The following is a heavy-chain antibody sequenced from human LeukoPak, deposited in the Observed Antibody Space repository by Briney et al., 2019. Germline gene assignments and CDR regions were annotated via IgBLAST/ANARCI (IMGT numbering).Heavy chain of an antibody. CDR2: ISGSGGST. D-gene: IGHD6-13*01. V-gene: IGHV3-23*01. J-gene: IGHJ4*02. CDR1: GFSFISYA. CDR3: AKATYSSSWNLYFDY. Sequence: GGSLRLSCATSGFSFISYAMSWVRQAPGKGLEWVSSISGSGGSTYYADSVKGRFTISRDNSKNTLYLQMNSLRAEDTAVYYCAKATYSSSWNLYFDYWGQGTLVTVSS.